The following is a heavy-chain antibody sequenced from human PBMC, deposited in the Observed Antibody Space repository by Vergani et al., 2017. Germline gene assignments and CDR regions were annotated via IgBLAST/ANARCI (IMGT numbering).Heavy chain of an antibody. CDR1: GYSFTSYW. J-gene: IGHJ5*02. CDR3: ARRVEYSYGYRGLSNWFDP. V-gene: IGHV5-51*01. CDR2: IYPGDSDT. D-gene: IGHD5-18*01. Sequence: EVQLVQSGAEVKKPGESLKISCKGSGYSFTSYWIGWVRQMPGKGLEWMGIIYPGDSDTRYSPSFQGQVTISADKSISTAYLQWSSLKASDTAMYYCARRVEYSYGYRGLSNWFDPWGQGTLVTVSS.